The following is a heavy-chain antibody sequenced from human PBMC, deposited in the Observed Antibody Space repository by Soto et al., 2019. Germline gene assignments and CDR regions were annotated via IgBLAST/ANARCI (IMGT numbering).Heavy chain of an antibody. V-gene: IGHV4-59*08. CDR1: GGSIGHYY. Sequence: QVQLQESGPGLVKPSETLSLTCSVSGGSIGHYYWNWIRQSPGKGLEWIGNVYYRGTTYNPSLRRRVTISVDTSKSQFSLNLTSVTAADTAVYYCARQSSGDFDFWGQGVLVTVSS. CDR3: ARQSSGDFDF. CDR2: VYYRGT. D-gene: IGHD4-17*01. J-gene: IGHJ4*02.